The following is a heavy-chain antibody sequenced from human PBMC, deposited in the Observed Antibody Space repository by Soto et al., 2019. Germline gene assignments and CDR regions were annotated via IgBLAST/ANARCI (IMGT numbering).Heavy chain of an antibody. CDR2: ISWDSEK. CDR3: AHRRGDLLTGHYYFDY. J-gene: IGHJ4*02. V-gene: IGHV2-5*02. D-gene: IGHD3-9*01. CDR1: GFSLNTRGVG. Sequence: ITLKESGPTLVKPTQTLTLTCTFSGFSLNTRGVGVGWIRQPPGKALEWLALISWDSEKRYSPSLKSRLTIPKDTSENQVVLTMTNMDPVDTATYYCAHRRGDLLTGHYYFDYWGQGTLVTVSS.